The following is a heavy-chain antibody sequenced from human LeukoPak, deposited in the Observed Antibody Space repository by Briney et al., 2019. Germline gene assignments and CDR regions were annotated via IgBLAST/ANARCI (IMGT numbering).Heavy chain of an antibody. CDR1: GFTFSNYN. J-gene: IGHJ4*02. CDR2: ISSSSSYI. CDR3: ARDNIADY. Sequence: GGSLRLSCAASGFTFSNYNMNWVRQAPGKGLERVSYISSSSSYIYYADSVQGRFTISRDNAKNSLYLQMNSLRAEDTAVYYCARDNIADYWGQGTLVTVSS. V-gene: IGHV3-21*01. D-gene: IGHD6-13*01.